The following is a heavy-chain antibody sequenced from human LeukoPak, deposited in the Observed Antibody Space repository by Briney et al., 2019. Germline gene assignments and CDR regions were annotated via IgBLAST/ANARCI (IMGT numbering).Heavy chain of an antibody. D-gene: IGHD6-13*01. CDR3: ARELQQRHFDY. V-gene: IGHV3-30*04. CDR2: ISYDGSNK. CDR1: GFTFSSYA. J-gene: IGHJ4*02. Sequence: GRSLRLSCAASGFTFSSYAMHWVRQAPGKGLEWLGVISYDGSNKYYADSVKGRFTIPRDNSKNTLYLQMNSLRAEDTAVYYCARELQQRHFDYCGQGTLVTVS.